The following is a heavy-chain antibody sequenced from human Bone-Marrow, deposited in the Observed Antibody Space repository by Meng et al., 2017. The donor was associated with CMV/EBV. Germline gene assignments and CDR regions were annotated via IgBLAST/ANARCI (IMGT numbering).Heavy chain of an antibody. CDR1: GYTFTGYY. CDR2: INPNSGGT. V-gene: IGHV1-2*02. CDR3: ARDRFVTIFGRWFEP. Sequence: ASVKVSCKASGYTFTGYYMHWVRQAPGQGLEWMGWINPNSGGTNYPQKFQGRVTMTRDTSISTAYMELSRLRSDDTAVYYCARDRFVTIFGRWFEPWGQGTLVHVAS. D-gene: IGHD3-3*01. J-gene: IGHJ5*02.